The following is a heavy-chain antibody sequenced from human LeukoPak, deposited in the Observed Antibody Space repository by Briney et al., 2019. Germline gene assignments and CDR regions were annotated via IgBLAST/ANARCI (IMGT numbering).Heavy chain of an antibody. V-gene: IGHV4-34*01. CDR3: ARVSYSSTHGVRSTAFDI. J-gene: IGHJ3*02. CDR2: INQGGST. CDR1: GGSFSGYY. Sequence: SETLSLTCAVYGGSFSGYYWSWIRQPPGKGLEWIGEINQGGSTNYNPSLKSRVTISVDTSKNQFSLKLSSVTAADTAVYYCARVSYSSTHGVRSTAFDIWGQGTMVTVSS. D-gene: IGHD6-13*01.